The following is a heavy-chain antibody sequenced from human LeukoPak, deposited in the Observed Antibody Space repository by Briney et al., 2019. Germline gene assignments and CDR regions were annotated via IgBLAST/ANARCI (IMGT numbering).Heavy chain of an antibody. CDR3: ANSPAAILGYFDY. D-gene: IGHD2-2*02. CDR2: IRYDGSNK. V-gene: IGHV3-30*02. J-gene: IGHJ4*02. CDR1: GFTFSSYG. Sequence: GGSLRLSCAASGFTFSSYGMHWVRQAPGKGLEWVAFIRYDGSNKYYADSVKGRFTISRGNSKNTLYLQMNSLRAEDTAVYYCANSPAAILGYFDYWGQGTLVTVSS.